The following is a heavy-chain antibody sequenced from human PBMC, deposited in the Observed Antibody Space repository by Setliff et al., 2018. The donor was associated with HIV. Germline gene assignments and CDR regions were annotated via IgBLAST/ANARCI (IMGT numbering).Heavy chain of an antibody. CDR1: GYTFSNYA. Sequence: GGSLRLSCAASGYTFSNYAMSWVRQAPGKGLEWVSGISGSAGTTYYADSVKGRFTISRDNSKNTLYLQMNSLRVEDTAVYYCATDCAVVGGTGSLDSWGHGTLVTVSS. D-gene: IGHD1-26*01. J-gene: IGHJ5*01. CDR2: ISGSAGTT. V-gene: IGHV3-23*01. CDR3: ATDCAVVGGTGSLDS.